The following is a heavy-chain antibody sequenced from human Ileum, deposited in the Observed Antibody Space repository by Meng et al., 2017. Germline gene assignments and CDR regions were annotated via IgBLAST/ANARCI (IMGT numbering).Heavy chain of an antibody. CDR1: RFTFSTYA. J-gene: IGHJ6*02. CDR3: AGDRCSGGCHFYSYGMDV. Sequence: GESLKISCAASRFTFSTYAMHWVRQAPGKGLEWVAVISYDGSEKYYADAVKGRFTISRDNSKNTLFLQMNSLRPEDTAVYYCAGDRCSGGCHFYSYGMDVWGQGTTVTVSS. CDR2: ISYDGSEK. D-gene: IGHD2-15*01. V-gene: IGHV3-30*04.